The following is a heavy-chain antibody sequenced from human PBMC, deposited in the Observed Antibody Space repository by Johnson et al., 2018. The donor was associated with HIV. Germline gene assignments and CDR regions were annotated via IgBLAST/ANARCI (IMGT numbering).Heavy chain of an antibody. V-gene: IGHV3-30*02. Sequence: QVQLVESGGGVVQPGRSLRLSCVASGFTFSSYGMHWVRQAPGKGLEWVAFIRYDGSNKYYADSVKGRFTISRDNSKNTLYLQMNSLRAEDTAVYYCARERSLNEYSSSWDAFDIWGQGTMVTVSS. CDR3: ARERSLNEYSSSWDAFDI. J-gene: IGHJ3*02. CDR2: IRYDGSNK. D-gene: IGHD6-6*01. CDR1: GFTFSSYG.